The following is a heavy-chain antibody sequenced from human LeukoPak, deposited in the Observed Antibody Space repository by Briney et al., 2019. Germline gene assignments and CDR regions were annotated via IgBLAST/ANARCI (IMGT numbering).Heavy chain of an antibody. V-gene: IGHV4-34*01. CDR2: INHSGST. CDR1: GGSFSGYY. Sequence: PSETLSLTCAVYGGSFSGYYWSWIRQPPGKGLEWIGEINHSGSTNYNPSLKSRVTISVDTSKNQFSLKLSSVTAADTAVYYCARGKVIDYWGQGTLVTVPS. J-gene: IGHJ4*02. CDR3: ARGKVIDY.